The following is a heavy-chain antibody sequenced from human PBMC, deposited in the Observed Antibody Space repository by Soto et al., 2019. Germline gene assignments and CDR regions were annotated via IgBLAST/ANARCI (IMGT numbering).Heavy chain of an antibody. D-gene: IGHD6-13*01. V-gene: IGHV1-18*01. CDR2: VSAYNGNT. CDR3: SRRGSSWQPHEDY. CDR1: GFTFTSYG. J-gene: IGHJ4*02. Sequence: QVQLVQSGAEVKKPGASMKVSCKASGFTFTSYGISWVRQAPGQGLEWMGWVSAYNGNTHYAQKLQGRGTMTTDTPTTTAYMELRSLRSDDTAGYYCSRRGSSWQPHEDYWGQGTLVTVSS.